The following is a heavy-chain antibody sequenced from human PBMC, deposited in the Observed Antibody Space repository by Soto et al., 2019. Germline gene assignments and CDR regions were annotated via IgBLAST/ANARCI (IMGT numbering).Heavy chain of an antibody. V-gene: IGHV3-30*01. D-gene: IGHD6-13*01. CDR2: ISYDGTNK. J-gene: IGHJ4*02. CDR3: ARGDSNSWSDY. Sequence: PGGSLRLSCAASGFTFRTYAMDWVRQAPGKGLEWVAVISYDGTNKYYADSVKGRFTISRDNSKNTLSLQMNSLRPEDTAVYYCARGDSNSWSDYWGQGNLVTVSS. CDR1: GFTFRTYA.